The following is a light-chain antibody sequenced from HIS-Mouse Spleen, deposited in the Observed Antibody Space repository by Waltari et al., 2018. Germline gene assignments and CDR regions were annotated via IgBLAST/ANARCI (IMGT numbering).Light chain of an antibody. Sequence: QSALTQPASVSGSPGQSITISCTGTRSHVGGYNYVSGYQQPPGKAPKLMIYDVSNRPSGGSNRFSGSKSGNTASLTISGLQAEDEADYYCSSYTSSSTWVFGGGTKLTVL. CDR2: DVS. J-gene: IGLJ3*02. CDR1: RSHVGGYNY. V-gene: IGLV2-14*03. CDR3: SSYTSSSTWV.